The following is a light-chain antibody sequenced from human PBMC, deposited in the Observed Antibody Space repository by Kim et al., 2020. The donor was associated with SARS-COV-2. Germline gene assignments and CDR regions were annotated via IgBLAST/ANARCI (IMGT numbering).Light chain of an antibody. J-gene: IGLJ3*02. Sequence: QSITTSCTGTSSDVGGYTYVSWYQQHPGKAPKLMIYDVSNRPSGVSNRFSGSKSGNTASLTISGLQAEDEADYYCSSYTSSSTRVFGGGTQLTVL. CDR3: SSYTSSSTRV. V-gene: IGLV2-14*03. CDR1: SSDVGGYTY. CDR2: DVS.